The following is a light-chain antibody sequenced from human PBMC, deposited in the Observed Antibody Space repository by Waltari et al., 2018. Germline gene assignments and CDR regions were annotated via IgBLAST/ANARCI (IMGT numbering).Light chain of an antibody. J-gene: IGKJ1*01. CDR3: QQYYSTPPWT. Sequence: DIQMTQSPSSLSASVGDRVTITCRASQVIRNSLAWYQQKPGRAPNLLVYEASRLKSGVPSRFSGSGSGADYTLTISSLQPVDFATYYCQQYYSTPPWTFGQGTQVEI. CDR1: QVIRNS. CDR2: EAS. V-gene: IGKV1-NL1*01.